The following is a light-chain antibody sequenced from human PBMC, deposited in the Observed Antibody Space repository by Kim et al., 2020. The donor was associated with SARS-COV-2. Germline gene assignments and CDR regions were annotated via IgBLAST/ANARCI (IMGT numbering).Light chain of an antibody. Sequence: ASLGDKVTITCRASQNIVNDLNWYRWRPGMAPKLLIFAASSLHSGVPSRFSGSGSGTDFNFTIGSLQPEDFATYFCQQSYDTPPLTFGGGTKLEI. CDR1: QNIVND. J-gene: IGKJ4*01. V-gene: IGKV1-39*01. CDR3: QQSYDTPPLT. CDR2: AAS.